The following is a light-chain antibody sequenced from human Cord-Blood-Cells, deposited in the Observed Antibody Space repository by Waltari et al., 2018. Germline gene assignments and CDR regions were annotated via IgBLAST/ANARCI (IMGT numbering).Light chain of an antibody. V-gene: IGKV1-5*01. CDR1: QSISSW. CDR3: QQYNSYWT. J-gene: IGKJ1*01. Sequence: DIQMTQSPSTLSASVGDRVTITCRASQSISSWLAWYQQIPGKAPKLLIYDASSLESGVPSRFGSSGSGTEFTLTISSLQADDFAAYCCQQYNSYWTFGQGTKVEIK. CDR2: DAS.